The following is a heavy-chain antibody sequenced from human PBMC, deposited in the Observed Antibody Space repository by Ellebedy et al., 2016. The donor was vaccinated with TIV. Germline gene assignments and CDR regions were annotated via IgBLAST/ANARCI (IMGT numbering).Heavy chain of an antibody. Sequence: ASVKVSXXASGYTFTSYGISWVRQAPGQGLEWMGWISAYNGNTNYAQKLQGRVTMTTDTSTSTAYMELRSLRSDDTAVYYCARDRYYDSSGYYYSFDYWGQGTLVTVSS. J-gene: IGHJ4*02. CDR3: ARDRYYDSSGYYYSFDY. V-gene: IGHV1-18*01. D-gene: IGHD3-22*01. CDR1: GYTFTSYG. CDR2: ISAYNGNT.